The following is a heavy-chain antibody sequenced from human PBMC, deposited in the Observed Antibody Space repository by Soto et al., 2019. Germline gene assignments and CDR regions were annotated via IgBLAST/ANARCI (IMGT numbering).Heavy chain of an antibody. Sequence: GGSLRLSCAASGFTFSSYAMSWVRQAPGKGLEWVSAISGSGGSTYYADSVKGRFTISRDNSKNTLYLQMNSLRAEDTAVYYCAPYCSGGSCLFDYWGQGTLVTVSS. V-gene: IGHV3-23*01. CDR1: GFTFSSYA. CDR2: ISGSGGST. CDR3: APYCSGGSCLFDY. J-gene: IGHJ4*02. D-gene: IGHD2-15*01.